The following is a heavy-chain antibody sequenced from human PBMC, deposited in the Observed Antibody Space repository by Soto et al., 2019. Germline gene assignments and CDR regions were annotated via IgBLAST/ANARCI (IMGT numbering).Heavy chain of an antibody. V-gene: IGHV3-9*01. Sequence: VQLVASGGGLVQPVGSLRLSCAGSGFTLDDYTMHWVRQAPGKVLEWFSGVGWNGGAIVYADSVKGRFTVSRDNTRNSLYLEVNSLTTEDTAIYFCAKERAVVVPVSTSYFHYYGRDVWGQETTVTVS. CDR1: GFTLDDYT. CDR3: AKERAVVVPVSTSYFHYYGRDV. CDR2: VGWNGGAI. D-gene: IGHD2-2*01. J-gene: IGHJ6*01.